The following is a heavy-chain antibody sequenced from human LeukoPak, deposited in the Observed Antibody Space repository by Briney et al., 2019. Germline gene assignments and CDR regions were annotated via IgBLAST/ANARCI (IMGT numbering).Heavy chain of an antibody. J-gene: IGHJ4*02. CDR2: ISWNSGSI. Sequence: TGRSLRLSCAASGFTFDDYAMHWVRQAPGKGLEWVSGISWNSGSIGYADSVKGRFTISRDNAKNSLYLQMNSLRAEDTALYYCAKGRYGDYVGFPPSYFDYWGQGTLVTVSS. CDR1: GFTFDDYA. D-gene: IGHD4-17*01. CDR3: AKGRYGDYVGFPPSYFDY. V-gene: IGHV3-9*01.